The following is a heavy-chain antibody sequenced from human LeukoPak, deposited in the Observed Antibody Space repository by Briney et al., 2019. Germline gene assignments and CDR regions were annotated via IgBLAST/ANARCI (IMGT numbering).Heavy chain of an antibody. Sequence: SETLSLTCTVSGGSISSYYWSWIRQPPGKGLEWIGYIYYSGSTNYNPSLKSRVTISVDTSKNQFSLKLSSVTAADTAVYYCASRYSGYAGAFDIWGQGTMVTVSS. CDR1: GGSISSYY. D-gene: IGHD5-12*01. CDR2: IYYSGST. J-gene: IGHJ3*02. V-gene: IGHV4-59*08. CDR3: ASRYSGYAGAFDI.